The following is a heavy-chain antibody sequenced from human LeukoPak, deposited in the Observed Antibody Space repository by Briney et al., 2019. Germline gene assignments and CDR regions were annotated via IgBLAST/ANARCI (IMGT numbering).Heavy chain of an antibody. CDR3: ARQPEYSSGWYRGAWYFDL. CDR2: ISSSSSTI. Sequence: GGSLRLSCAASGFTFSSYSMNWVRQAPGKGLEWVSYISSSSSTIYYADSVMGRFTISRDNAKNSLYLQMNSLRAEDTAVYYCARQPEYSSGWYRGAWYFDLWGRGTLVTVSS. D-gene: IGHD6-19*01. V-gene: IGHV3-48*01. CDR1: GFTFSSYS. J-gene: IGHJ2*01.